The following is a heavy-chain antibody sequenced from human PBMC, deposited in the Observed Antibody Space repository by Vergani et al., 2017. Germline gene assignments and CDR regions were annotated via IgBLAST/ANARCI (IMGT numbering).Heavy chain of an antibody. CDR1: EYSFGHYW. J-gene: IGHJ4*02. Sequence: EVELVQSGPEMRKPGESLKISCKGSEYSFGHYWIGWVRQMPGKGLEWMGIIYPADSDTRYSPSFQGQVTISADKAISTAFLQWDSLKASDTALYDCARHTTYTDSWGQGTLVTVSS. D-gene: IGHD1-1*01. CDR3: ARHTTYTDS. V-gene: IGHV5-51*01. CDR2: IYPADSDT.